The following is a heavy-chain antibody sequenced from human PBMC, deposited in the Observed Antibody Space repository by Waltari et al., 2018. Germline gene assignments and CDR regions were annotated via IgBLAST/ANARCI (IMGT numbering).Heavy chain of an antibody. Sequence: QVQLQESGPGLVEPSETLSLTCAVSGYSISSGYYWGWIRQPPGKGLEWIGNIYHSGGTSYKPYLKGRVTISVDTTKNQFSLKLKSVTDADTAVYYCAREPIISGYYEYFDYWGQGTLVTVSS. V-gene: IGHV4-38-2*02. CDR1: GYSISSGYY. J-gene: IGHJ4*02. CDR2: IYHSGGT. D-gene: IGHD3-22*01. CDR3: AREPIISGYYEYFDY.